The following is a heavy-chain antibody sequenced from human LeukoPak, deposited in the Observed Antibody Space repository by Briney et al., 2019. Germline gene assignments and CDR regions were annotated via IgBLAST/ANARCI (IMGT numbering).Heavy chain of an antibody. Sequence: PGGSLRLSCAASGFTFDDYAMHWVRQAPGKGLEWVSVIYSGGSTYYADSVKGRFTISRDNSKNTLYLQMNSLRAEDTAVYYCARDLMLPDWGQGTLVTVSS. CDR3: ARDLMLPD. V-gene: IGHV3-53*01. D-gene: IGHD3-10*02. CDR1: GFTFDDYA. CDR2: IYSGGST. J-gene: IGHJ4*02.